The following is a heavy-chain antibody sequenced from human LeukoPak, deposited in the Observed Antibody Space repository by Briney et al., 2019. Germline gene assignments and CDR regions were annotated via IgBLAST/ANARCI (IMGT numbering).Heavy chain of an antibody. V-gene: IGHV4-59*01. CDR1: GGSISSYY. J-gene: IGHJ5*02. CDR2: IYYSGSP. D-gene: IGHD2-2*01. Sequence: SETLSLPCTVSGGSISSYYWSWIRKPPGKGLEWIGYIYYSGSPNYNPSLKSRVTISVDTSKNQFSLKLSSVTAADTAVYYCARGPYCSSTSCPGDWFDPWGQGTLVTVSS. CDR3: ARGPYCSSTSCPGDWFDP.